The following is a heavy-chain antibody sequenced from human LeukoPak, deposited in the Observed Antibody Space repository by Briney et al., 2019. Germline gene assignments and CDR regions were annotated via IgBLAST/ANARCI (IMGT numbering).Heavy chain of an antibody. CDR1: GFTFSSYA. J-gene: IGHJ4*02. CDR3: ARARPVLSASGFDY. V-gene: IGHV3-30*04. CDR2: ISYDGSNK. Sequence: GGSLRLSCAASGFTFSSYAMHWVRQAPGKGLEWVAVISYDGSNKYYADSVKGRFTISRDNSKNTLYLQMNSLRAEDTAVYYCARARPVLSASGFDYWGQGTLVTVSS. D-gene: IGHD3-16*01.